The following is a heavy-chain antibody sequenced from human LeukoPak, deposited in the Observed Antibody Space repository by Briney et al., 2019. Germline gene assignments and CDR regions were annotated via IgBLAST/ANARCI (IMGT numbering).Heavy chain of an antibody. CDR3: AKGYCSGTSCYSGLD. J-gene: IGHJ4*02. CDR2: ISSSGDTK. V-gene: IGHV3-48*01. Sequence: GGSLRLSCAASGFTFSRYTMNWVRQAPGKGLEWVSYISSSGDTKYYADSVKGRFTISRDNSKNTLYLQMNSLRPEDTAVYYCAKGYCSGTSCYSGLDWGQGTLVTVSS. D-gene: IGHD2-2*01. CDR1: GFTFSRYT.